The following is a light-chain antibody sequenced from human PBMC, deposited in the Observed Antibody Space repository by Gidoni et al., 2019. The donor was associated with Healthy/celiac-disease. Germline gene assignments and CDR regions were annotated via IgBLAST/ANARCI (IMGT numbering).Light chain of an antibody. Sequence: DIQMTQSPSTLSASVGDRVTITCRASQSISSWLAWYQQKPGKAPKLLIYDASSLESGVRSRFSGSGSGTELTLTISSLQPDDFATYYCQRYNSYRTFGQGTKVKIK. CDR1: QSISSW. V-gene: IGKV1-5*01. J-gene: IGKJ1*01. CDR3: QRYNSYRT. CDR2: DAS.